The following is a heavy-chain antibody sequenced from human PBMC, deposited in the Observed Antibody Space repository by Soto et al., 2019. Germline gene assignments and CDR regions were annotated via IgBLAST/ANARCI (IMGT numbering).Heavy chain of an antibody. D-gene: IGHD5-12*01. CDR2: IFYSGST. CDR1: GDSFRSRDHY. V-gene: IGHV4-39*01. J-gene: IGHJ4*02. CDR3: AKHDRVDFPEF. Sequence: QLLLQQSGPGLLKPSETLSLTCTVSGDSFRSRDHYWGWIRQPPGKGLEWIGSIFYSGSTYYNPSLTSRVTISVDTSKNQASLKVSSVTAADTAVYYCAKHDRVDFPEFWGQGTLVAVSS.